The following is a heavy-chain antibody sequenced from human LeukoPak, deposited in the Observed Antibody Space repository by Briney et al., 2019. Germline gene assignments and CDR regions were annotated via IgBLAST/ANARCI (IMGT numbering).Heavy chain of an antibody. J-gene: IGHJ4*02. V-gene: IGHV4-39*01. CDR3: ARRFRVPPRGYSYGYIDY. Sequence: SETLSLTCTVSGGSISNSNYYWGWIRQPPGKGLEWIGNIYYSGSTYYNPSLKSRVTMSVDTSKNQFSLKLSSVTAADTAVYYCARRFRVPPRGYSYGYIDYWGQGTLVTVSS. D-gene: IGHD5-18*01. CDR2: IYYSGST. CDR1: GGSISNSNYY.